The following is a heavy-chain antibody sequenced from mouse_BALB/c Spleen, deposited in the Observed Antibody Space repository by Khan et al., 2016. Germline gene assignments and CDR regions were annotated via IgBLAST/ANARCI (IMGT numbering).Heavy chain of an antibody. CDR1: GYTFPDYS. V-gene: IGHV9-2-1*01. Sequence: QIQLVQSGPELKKPGETVKISCKASGYTFPDYSMHWVKQAPGKGLKWMGWINTETGEPTYSYDFKGRFASSLETSASTAYLQINNLKNEDTATYFCARVYYGSSLYWGQGTTLTVSS. J-gene: IGHJ2*01. CDR2: INTETGEP. CDR3: ARVYYGSSLY. D-gene: IGHD1-1*01.